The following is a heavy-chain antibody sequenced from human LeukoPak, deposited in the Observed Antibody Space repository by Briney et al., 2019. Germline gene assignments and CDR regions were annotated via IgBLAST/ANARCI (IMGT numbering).Heavy chain of an antibody. Sequence: SETLSRTCTVSGGSISGYSWSWIRQPPGKGLEWIGYIYYSGSTNYSPSLKSRVTISVDTSKNQFSLKLRSVTAADTAVYYCASGRYGDLYDYWGQGTLVTVSS. CDR2: IYYSGST. CDR3: ASGRYGDLYDY. D-gene: IGHD4-17*01. CDR1: GGSISGYS. J-gene: IGHJ4*02. V-gene: IGHV4-59*01.